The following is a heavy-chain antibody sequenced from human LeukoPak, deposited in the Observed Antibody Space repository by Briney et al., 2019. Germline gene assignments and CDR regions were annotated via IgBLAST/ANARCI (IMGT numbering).Heavy chain of an antibody. CDR1: GYTFTGYY. CDR2: INPNSGGT. V-gene: IGHV1-2*02. Sequence: ASVKVSCKASGYTFTGYYMHWVRQAPGQGLEWMGWINPNSGGTNYAQKFQGRVTMTRDTSISTAYMELSRLRSEGTAVYYCARDIGHRGELIGTWGQGTLVTVSS. J-gene: IGHJ5*02. D-gene: IGHD1-26*01. CDR3: ARDIGHRGELIGT.